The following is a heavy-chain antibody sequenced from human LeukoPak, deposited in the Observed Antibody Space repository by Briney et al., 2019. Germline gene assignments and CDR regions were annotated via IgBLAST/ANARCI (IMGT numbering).Heavy chain of an antibody. Sequence: ASVNVSCTLTGYYLHWVRQAPGQGLAWMGWIHPNTGYTNYAQEFQGRLSMTSDTSSRPGYMELSRLIFGDTVLYYGASYRPGYNWLITWGHGTQVTVSS. J-gene: IGHJ4*01. CDR1: LTGYY. CDR3: ASYRPGYNWLIT. CDR2: IHPNTGYT. D-gene: IGHD3-16*02. V-gene: IGHV1-2*02.